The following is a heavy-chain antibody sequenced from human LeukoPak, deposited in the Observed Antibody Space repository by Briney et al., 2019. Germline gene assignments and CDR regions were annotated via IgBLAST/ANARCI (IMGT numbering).Heavy chain of an antibody. V-gene: IGHV4-39*01. Sequence: ASETLSLTCTVSGGSIRSSSYYWGWIRQPPGKGLEWIGSIYYSGSTYYNPSLTSRVTISVDTSKNQFSLKLSSVTAADTAVYYCARQNRGYDGDYWGQGTLVTVSS. CDR1: GGSIRSSSYY. CDR3: ARQNRGYDGDY. J-gene: IGHJ4*02. D-gene: IGHD5-12*01. CDR2: IYYSGST.